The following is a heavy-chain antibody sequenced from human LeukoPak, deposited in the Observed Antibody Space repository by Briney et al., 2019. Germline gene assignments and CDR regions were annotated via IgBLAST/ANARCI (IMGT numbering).Heavy chain of an antibody. D-gene: IGHD1-26*01. CDR3: AKGGGSGSYDKYYFDY. CDR2: IKQDGSEK. J-gene: IGHJ4*02. V-gene: IGHV3-7*03. CDR1: GFTFSSYA. Sequence: PGGSLRLSCAASGFTFSSYAMSWVRQAPGKGLEWVANIKQDGSEKYYVDSVKGRFTISRDNAKNTLYLQMNSLRAEDTAVYYCAKGGGSGSYDKYYFDYWGQGTLVTVSS.